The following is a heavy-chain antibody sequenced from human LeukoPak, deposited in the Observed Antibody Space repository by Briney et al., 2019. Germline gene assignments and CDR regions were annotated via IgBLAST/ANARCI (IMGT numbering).Heavy chain of an antibody. CDR3: ARFFSAATWGYNWFDP. CDR1: GGSFSGYY. Sequence: SETLSLTCAVYGGSFSGYYWSWIRQPPGKGLEWIGEINHSGSTNYNPSLKSRVTISVDTSKNQFSLRLSSVTAADTAVYYCARFFSAATWGYNWFDPWGQGTQVTVSS. J-gene: IGHJ5*02. V-gene: IGHV4-34*01. CDR2: INHSGST. D-gene: IGHD2-15*01.